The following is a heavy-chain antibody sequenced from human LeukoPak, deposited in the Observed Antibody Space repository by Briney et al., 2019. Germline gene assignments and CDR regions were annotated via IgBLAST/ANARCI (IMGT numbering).Heavy chain of an antibody. CDR3: AWGVARPGYYYYYMDV. J-gene: IGHJ6*03. CDR2: INTNTGNP. D-gene: IGHD6-6*01. Sequence: ASVKVSCKASGYTFTSYAMNWVRQAPGQGLEWMGWINTNTGNPTYAQGFTGRFVFSLDTSVSTAYLQISSPKAEDTAVYYCAWGVARPGYYYYYMDVWGKGTTVTISS. V-gene: IGHV7-4-1*02. CDR1: GYTFTSYA.